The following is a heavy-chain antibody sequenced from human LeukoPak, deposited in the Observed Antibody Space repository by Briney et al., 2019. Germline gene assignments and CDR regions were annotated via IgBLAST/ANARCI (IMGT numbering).Heavy chain of an antibody. Sequence: PGGSLRLSCAASGFTFSSYWMSWVRQAPGKGLEWVANIKQDGSEKYYVDSVKGRFTISRDNAKNSLYLQMNSLRAEDTAVYYCAKPREQQLLRIAFDVWGQGTVVSVSS. CDR1: GFTFSSYW. CDR2: IKQDGSEK. CDR3: AKPREQQLLRIAFDV. D-gene: IGHD5/OR15-5a*01. J-gene: IGHJ3*01. V-gene: IGHV3-7*01.